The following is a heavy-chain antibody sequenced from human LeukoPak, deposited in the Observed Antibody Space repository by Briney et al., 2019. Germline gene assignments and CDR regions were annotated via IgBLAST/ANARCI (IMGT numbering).Heavy chain of an antibody. CDR1: GGSISSGSYY. Sequence: SETLSLTCTVSGGSISSGSYYWSWIRQPAGKGLEWIGRIYTSGSTNYNPSLKSRVTISVDTSKNQFSLKLSSVTAADTAVYYCARLAAARYTENGMDVWGQGTTVTVSS. V-gene: IGHV4-61*02. CDR3: ARLAAARYTENGMDV. D-gene: IGHD6-13*01. J-gene: IGHJ6*02. CDR2: IYTSGST.